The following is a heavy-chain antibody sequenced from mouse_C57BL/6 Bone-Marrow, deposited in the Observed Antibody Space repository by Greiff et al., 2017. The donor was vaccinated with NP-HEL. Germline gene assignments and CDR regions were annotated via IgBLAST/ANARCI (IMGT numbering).Heavy chain of an antibody. D-gene: IGHD1-1*01. Sequence: VQLQQPGAELVKPGASVKMSCKASGYTFTSYWITWVKQRPGQGLEWIGDIYPGSGSTNYNEKFKSKATLTVDTSSSTAYMQLSSLTSEDSSVYYFARDYGSSYPAWFSYWGQGTLVTVSA. CDR2: IYPGSGST. CDR1: GYTFTSYW. J-gene: IGHJ3*01. V-gene: IGHV1-55*01. CDR3: ARDYGSSYPAWFSY.